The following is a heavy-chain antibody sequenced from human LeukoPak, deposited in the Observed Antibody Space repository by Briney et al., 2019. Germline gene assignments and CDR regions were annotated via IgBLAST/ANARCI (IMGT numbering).Heavy chain of an antibody. CDR3: ARVGAFSSSWLLY. CDR2: ISSRAGTI. V-gene: IGHV3-48*03. J-gene: IGHJ4*02. D-gene: IGHD6-13*01. CDR1: GFTFSSYE. Sequence: GGSLRLSCSASGFTFSSYEMNWVRQAPGKGLEWVSSISSRAGTIYYADSVKGRFTISRDNAKNSLCLQMNSLRVEDTAIYYCARVGAFSSSWLLYWGQGTLVTVSS.